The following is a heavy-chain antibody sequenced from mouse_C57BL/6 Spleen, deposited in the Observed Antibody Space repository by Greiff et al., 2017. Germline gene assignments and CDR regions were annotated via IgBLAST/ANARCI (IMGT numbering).Heavy chain of an antibody. CDR2: IRNKANGYTT. Sequence: EVKLVESGGGLVQPGGSLSLSCAASGFTFTDYYMSWVRQPPGKALEWLGFIRNKANGYTTEYSASVKGRFTISRDNSQSILYLQMNALRAEDSATYYCARYYSNSHYFDYWGQGTTLTVSS. D-gene: IGHD2-5*01. CDR1: GFTFTDYY. J-gene: IGHJ2*01. CDR3: ARYYSNSHYFDY. V-gene: IGHV7-3*01.